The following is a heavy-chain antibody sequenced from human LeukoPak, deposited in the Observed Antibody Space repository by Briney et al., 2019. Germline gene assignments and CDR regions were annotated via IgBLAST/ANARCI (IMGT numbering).Heavy chain of an antibody. CDR1: GYTFTSYD. J-gene: IGHJ3*02. CDR2: MNPNSGNT. Sequence: ASVKVSCKASGYTFTSYDINWVRQATGQGLEWMGWMNPNSGNTGYAQKFQGRVTMTRNTSISTAYMELSSLRSEDTAVYYCARAGYYYDSSGYYPLGAFDIWGQGTMVTVSS. CDR3: ARAGYYYDSSGYYPLGAFDI. D-gene: IGHD3-22*01. V-gene: IGHV1-8*01.